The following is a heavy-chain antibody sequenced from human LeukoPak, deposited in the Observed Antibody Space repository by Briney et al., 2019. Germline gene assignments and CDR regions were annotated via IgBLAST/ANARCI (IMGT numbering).Heavy chain of an antibody. J-gene: IGHJ4*02. Sequence: SETLSPTCTVSGGSISSSNYYWGWIRQPPGKGLEWIGSIYYSGSTYYNPSLKSRVTISVDTSKNQFSLKLSSVTAADTAVYYCARNAGFKGHDYWGQGTLVTVSS. D-gene: IGHD3-10*01. CDR2: IYYSGST. CDR1: GGSISSSNYY. V-gene: IGHV4-39*01. CDR3: ARNAGFKGHDY.